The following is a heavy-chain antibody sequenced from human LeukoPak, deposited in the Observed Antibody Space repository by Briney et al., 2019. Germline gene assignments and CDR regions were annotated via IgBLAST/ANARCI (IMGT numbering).Heavy chain of an antibody. CDR1: GGSVSSSIYY. D-gene: IGHD3-10*01. CDR2: IYYSGST. Sequence: SETLSLTCTVSGGSVSSSIYYWGWIRQPPGKGLEWIGSIYYSGSTSYNPSLKSRVTISVDTSKNQFSLKLSSVTAADTAVYYCARAKISYYGSGSYYTGYYYYMDAWGKGTTVTVSS. J-gene: IGHJ6*03. CDR3: ARAKISYYGSGSYYTGYYYYMDA. V-gene: IGHV4-39*07.